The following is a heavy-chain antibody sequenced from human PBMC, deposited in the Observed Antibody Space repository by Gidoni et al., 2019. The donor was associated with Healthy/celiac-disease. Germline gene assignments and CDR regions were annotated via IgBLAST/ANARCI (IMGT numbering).Heavy chain of an antibody. Sequence: QVQLQQWGAGLLKPSETLSLTCAVYGGSFSGYYWSWIRQPPGKGLEWIGEINHSGSTNYNPSLKSRVTISVDTSKNQFSLKLSSVTAADTAVYYCARGALGVVYGSYWFDPWGQGTLVTVSS. D-gene: IGHD2-8*02. CDR2: INHSGST. CDR1: GGSFSGYY. J-gene: IGHJ5*02. V-gene: IGHV4-34*01. CDR3: ARGALGVVYGSYWFDP.